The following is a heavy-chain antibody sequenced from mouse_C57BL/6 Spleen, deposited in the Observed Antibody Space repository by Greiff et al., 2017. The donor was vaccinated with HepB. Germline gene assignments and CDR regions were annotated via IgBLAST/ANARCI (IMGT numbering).Heavy chain of an antibody. Sequence: VQLQQSGAELVKPGASVKISCKASGYAFSSYWMNWVKQRPGKGLEWIGQIYPGDGDTNYNGKFKGKATLTADKSSSTAYMQLSSLTSEDSAVYFCARGGYGNYGGYFDVWGTGTTVTVSS. J-gene: IGHJ1*03. CDR1: GYAFSSYW. CDR2: IYPGDGDT. CDR3: ARGGYGNYGGYFDV. D-gene: IGHD2-10*02. V-gene: IGHV1-80*01.